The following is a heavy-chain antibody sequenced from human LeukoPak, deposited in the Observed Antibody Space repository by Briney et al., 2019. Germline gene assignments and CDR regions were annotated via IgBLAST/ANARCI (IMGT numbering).Heavy chain of an antibody. Sequence: GGSLRLSCAASGFTFSSYAMHWVRQAPGKGLEWVAVISYDGSNKYYADSVEGRFTVSRDNSRNTLNLQMNSLRAEDTAMYYCAKDRVACTTRCYTRRGDYNSMDVWGQGTTVTVSS. CDR3: AKDRVACTTRCYTRRGDYNSMDV. D-gene: IGHD2-2*02. V-gene: IGHV3-30*04. J-gene: IGHJ6*02. CDR2: ISYDGSNK. CDR1: GFTFSSYA.